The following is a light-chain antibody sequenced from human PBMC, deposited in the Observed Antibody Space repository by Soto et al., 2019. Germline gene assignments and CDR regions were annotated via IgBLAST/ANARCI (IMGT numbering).Light chain of an antibody. V-gene: IGLV2-8*01. CDR1: SSDVGGHNY. Sequence: QSALTQPASVSGSPGQSITISCTGTSSDVGGHNYVSWYQQHPGKAPKLIIYDVNKRPSGVPDRFSGSKSGNTASLTVSGLHAEDEADYYCNSYAGTKNLVFGGGTQLTVL. J-gene: IGLJ2*01. CDR3: NSYAGTKNLV. CDR2: DVN.